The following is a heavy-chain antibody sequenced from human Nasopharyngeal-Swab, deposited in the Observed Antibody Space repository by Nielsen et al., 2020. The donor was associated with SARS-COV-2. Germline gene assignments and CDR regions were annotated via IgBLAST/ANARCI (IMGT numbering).Heavy chain of an antibody. J-gene: IGHJ4*02. V-gene: IGHV3-7*03. Sequence: VRQAPGKGLEWVANIKQDESEKYYVDSVKGRFTVSRDNAKKSLYLQMNSLRAEDTAVYYCAKDPFYDFWSGYYFDYWGQGTLVTVSS. D-gene: IGHD3-3*01. CDR2: IKQDESEK. CDR3: AKDPFYDFWSGYYFDY.